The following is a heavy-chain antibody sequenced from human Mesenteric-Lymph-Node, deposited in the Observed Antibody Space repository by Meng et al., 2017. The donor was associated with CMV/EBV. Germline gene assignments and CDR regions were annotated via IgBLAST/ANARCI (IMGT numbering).Heavy chain of an antibody. CDR2: IYYSGST. CDR1: GGSISSYY. V-gene: IGHV4-59*01. J-gene: IGHJ2*01. Sequence: SETLSLTCSVSGGSISSYYWSWIRQPPGKGLEWIGYIYYSGSTKYNPSLKSRVTISVDTSKNQFSLKLSSVTAADTAMYYCAREKPWLQYWYFDLWGRGTLVTVSS. CDR3: AREKPWLQYWYFDL. D-gene: IGHD5-24*01.